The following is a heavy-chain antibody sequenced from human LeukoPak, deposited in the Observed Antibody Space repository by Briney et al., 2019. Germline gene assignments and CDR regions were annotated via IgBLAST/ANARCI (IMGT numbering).Heavy chain of an antibody. CDR1: GGTFSSYA. CDR2: IIPIFGTA. D-gene: IGHD5-18*01. J-gene: IGHJ3*02. Sequence: GSSVKVSCKASGGTFSSYAISWVRQAPGQGLEWMGGIIPIFGTANYAQKFQGRVTITTDESTSTAYMELSSLRSEDTAVYYCARDPGGYSYGYKFGAFDIWGQGTMVTVSS. CDR3: ARDPGGYSYGYKFGAFDI. V-gene: IGHV1-69*05.